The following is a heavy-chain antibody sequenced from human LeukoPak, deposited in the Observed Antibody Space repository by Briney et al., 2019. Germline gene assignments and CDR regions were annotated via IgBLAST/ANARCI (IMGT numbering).Heavy chain of an antibody. J-gene: IGHJ4*02. Sequence: GRSLRLSCAASGFTFSNYGMHCVRQAPGKELEWVAAIWHDKINTFYADSVKGRFTISRDNSKNTLYLQMNSLRAEDTAVYYCARGWSTADYWGQGTLVSVSS. V-gene: IGHV3-33*01. CDR2: IWHDKINT. CDR1: GFTFSNYG. CDR3: ARGWSTADY.